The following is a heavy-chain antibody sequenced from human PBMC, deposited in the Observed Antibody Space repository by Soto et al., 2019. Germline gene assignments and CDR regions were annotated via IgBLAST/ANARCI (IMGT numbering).Heavy chain of an antibody. CDR3: ARCAGYYDSSGYRSAEYFQH. CDR2: INHSGST. V-gene: IGHV4-34*01. D-gene: IGHD3-22*01. J-gene: IGHJ1*01. CDR1: GGSFSGYY. Sequence: QVQLQQWGAGLLKPSETLSLTCAVYGGSFSGYYWSWIRQPPGKGLAWIGEINHSGSTNYNPSLKSGVTKSVDTSKNQSSLKLSSVSAADTAVYYCARCAGYYDSSGYRSAEYFQHWGQGTLVTVSS.